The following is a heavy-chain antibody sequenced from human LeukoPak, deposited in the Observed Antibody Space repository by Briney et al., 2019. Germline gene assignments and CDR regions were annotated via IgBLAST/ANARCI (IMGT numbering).Heavy chain of an antibody. V-gene: IGHV3-21*01. CDR3: SRGSYNSGGTSDY. Sequence: GGSLRLSCAASGFTFSDYSMNWVRQAPGKGLEWVSYISTSGNYIYYADSVKGRFTISRDNAKNSLYLQRNSLRAEDTAVYYCSRGSYNSGGTSDYWGQGNLVTVSS. CDR1: GFTFSDYS. J-gene: IGHJ4*02. CDR2: ISTSGNYI. D-gene: IGHD2-15*01.